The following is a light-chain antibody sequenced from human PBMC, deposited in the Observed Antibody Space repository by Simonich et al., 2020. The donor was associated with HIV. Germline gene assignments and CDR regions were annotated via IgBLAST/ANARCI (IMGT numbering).Light chain of an antibody. CDR2: AAS. Sequence: DIQMTQSPSSLSASVGDRVTITCRASQSISSYLNWYQQKPGKAPKLLFYAASSLQSGVPSRFSCSGSGTDFTLTISSLQPEDFATYYCQQSYSTPGTFGGGTRVDIK. J-gene: IGKJ4*01. CDR3: QQSYSTPGT. CDR1: QSISSY. V-gene: IGKV1-39*01.